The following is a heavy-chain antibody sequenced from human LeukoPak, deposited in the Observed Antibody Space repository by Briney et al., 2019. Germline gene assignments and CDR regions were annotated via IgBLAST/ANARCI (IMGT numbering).Heavy chain of an antibody. D-gene: IGHD1-26*01. Sequence: SETLSLTCSVSGGSISSYYWSWIRQPPGKGLEWIGYIYYSGSTRYNPSLESRVTISVDTSKSQFSLKLSSVTTADTAVYYCARGGGSPEFWGQGTQVTVSS. CDR2: IYYSGST. J-gene: IGHJ4*02. V-gene: IGHV4-59*01. CDR1: GGSISSYY. CDR3: ARGGGSPEF.